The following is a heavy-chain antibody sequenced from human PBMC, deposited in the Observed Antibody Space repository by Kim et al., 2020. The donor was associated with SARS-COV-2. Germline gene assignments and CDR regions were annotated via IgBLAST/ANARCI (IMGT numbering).Heavy chain of an antibody. CDR2: IYYSGST. CDR3: ARGPGGYYDFWSGYYYFDY. Sequence: SETLSLTCTVSGGSISSSSYYWGWIRQPPGKGLEWIGSIYYSGSTYYNPSLKSRVTISVDTSKNQFSLKLSSVTAADTAVYYCARGPGGYYDFWSGYYYFDYWGQGTLVTVSS. CDR1: GGSISSSSYY. V-gene: IGHV4-39*07. D-gene: IGHD3-3*01. J-gene: IGHJ4*02.